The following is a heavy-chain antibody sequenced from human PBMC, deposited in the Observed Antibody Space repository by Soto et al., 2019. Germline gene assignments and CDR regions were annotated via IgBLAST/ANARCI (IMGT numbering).Heavy chain of an antibody. CDR1: GFTFSSYA. D-gene: IGHD1-26*01. V-gene: IGHV3-23*01. J-gene: IGHJ4*02. CDR3: ARRGSGSYYDY. Sequence: EVQLLESGGGLXQPGGSLRLSCAASGFTFSSYAMRWVRQAPGKGLEWVSAISGSGGSTYYADSVKGRFTISRDNSKNTLYLQMNSLRAEDTAVYYCARRGSGSYYDYWGQGTLVTVSS. CDR2: ISGSGGST.